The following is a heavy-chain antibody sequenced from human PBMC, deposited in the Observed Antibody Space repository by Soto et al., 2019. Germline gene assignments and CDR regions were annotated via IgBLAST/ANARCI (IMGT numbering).Heavy chain of an antibody. CDR3: ARAYCGGDCYSGPSWFDH. CDR2: IDPSDSYT. D-gene: IGHD2-21*02. CDR1: GYSFTSYW. Sequence: XESLKISWKGCGYSFTSYWINWVRQMPGKGLEWMGRIDPSDSYTNYSPSFQGHVTISADKSINTAYLQWSNLKASDTAMYYCARAYCGGDCYSGPSWFDHWGQGTLVTVSS. J-gene: IGHJ5*02. V-gene: IGHV5-10-1*01.